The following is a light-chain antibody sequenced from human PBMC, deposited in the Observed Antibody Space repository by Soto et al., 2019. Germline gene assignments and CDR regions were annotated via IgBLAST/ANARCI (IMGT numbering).Light chain of an antibody. Sequence: EIVLPQSPATLSLSPGERATLSCRTSQSVTRYLAWYKQKPGQDPRLLIFNASHRATGIPARFSGSGSGTDLTLTIRSLEPEDFAVYYCQQRSNWHPITFGQGTRLEIK. CDR2: NAS. CDR1: QSVTRY. J-gene: IGKJ5*01. CDR3: QQRSNWHPIT. V-gene: IGKV3-11*01.